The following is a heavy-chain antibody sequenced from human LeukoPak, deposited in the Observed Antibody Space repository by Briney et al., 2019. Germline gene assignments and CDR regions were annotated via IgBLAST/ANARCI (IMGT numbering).Heavy chain of an antibody. CDR3: ARLKYYYDSSGSRAEYFQH. CDR2: IYTSGST. J-gene: IGHJ1*01. Sequence: PSETLSLTCTVSGGSISSYYWSWIRQPAGKGLEWIGRIYTSGSTNYNPSLKSRVTISVDTSKNQFSLKLSSVTAADTAVYYCARLKYYYDSSGSRAEYFQHWGQGTLVTASS. CDR1: GGSISSYY. V-gene: IGHV4-4*07. D-gene: IGHD3-22*01.